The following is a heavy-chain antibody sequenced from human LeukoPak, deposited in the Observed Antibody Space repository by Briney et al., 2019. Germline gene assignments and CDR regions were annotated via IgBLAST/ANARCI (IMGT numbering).Heavy chain of an antibody. V-gene: IGHV3-7*01. Sequence: GGSLRLSCAASGFTFSSYWMSWVRQAPGKGLEWVANIKQDGSEKYYVDSVKGRFTISRDNAKNSLYLQMNSLRAEDTAVYYCARMVRGVWVWAFGYWGQGTLVTVSS. CDR1: GFTFSSYW. J-gene: IGHJ4*02. CDR3: ARMVRGVWVWAFGY. D-gene: IGHD3-10*01. CDR2: IKQDGSEK.